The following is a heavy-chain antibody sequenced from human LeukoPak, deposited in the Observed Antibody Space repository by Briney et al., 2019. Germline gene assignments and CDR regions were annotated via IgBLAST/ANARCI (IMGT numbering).Heavy chain of an antibody. J-gene: IGHJ6*02. D-gene: IGHD1-14*01. CDR3: ARAGASYAMDV. Sequence: GGSLRLSCVASGFTFSSYSMHWVRQAPGKGLVWVSRIFVDGSSTSYADSVKGRFTISRDNIKNTLYLQMSSLRDDDTAVYYCARAGASYAMDVWGQGTTVTVSS. CDR2: IFVDGSST. CDR1: GFTFSSYS. V-gene: IGHV3-74*01.